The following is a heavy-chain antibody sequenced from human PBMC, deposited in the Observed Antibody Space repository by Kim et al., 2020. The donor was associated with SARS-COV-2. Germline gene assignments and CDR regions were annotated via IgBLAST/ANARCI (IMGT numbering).Heavy chain of an antibody. V-gene: IGHV5-51*01. CDR1: GYSFTTHW. CDR2: IYPRDSKV. Sequence: GESLKISCQASGYSFTTHWIGWVRQMPGKGLEWMGIIYPRDSKVRYSPSFEGQVTISADESLSTTYLQWSGLKASDTAMYYCTRPAAHSSGAYGMDVWGQGTTVTVS. D-gene: IGHD6-19*01. CDR3: TRPAAHSSGAYGMDV. J-gene: IGHJ6*02.